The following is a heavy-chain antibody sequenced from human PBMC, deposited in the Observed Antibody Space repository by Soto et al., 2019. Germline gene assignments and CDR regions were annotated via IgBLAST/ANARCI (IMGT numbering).Heavy chain of an antibody. Sequence: GGSLRLSCVASGFTFSGSAMHWVRQASGKGLEWVGRIRSKDNNYATSYAASVKGRFTISRDDSKNTAYLQTNSLKTEDTAVYYCTRPSFNSGYDFWIPNGMEVWGQGTTVTVSS. CDR1: GFTFSGSA. J-gene: IGHJ6*02. CDR3: TRPSFNSGYDFWIPNGMEV. CDR2: IRSKDNNYAT. V-gene: IGHV3-73*01. D-gene: IGHD5-12*01.